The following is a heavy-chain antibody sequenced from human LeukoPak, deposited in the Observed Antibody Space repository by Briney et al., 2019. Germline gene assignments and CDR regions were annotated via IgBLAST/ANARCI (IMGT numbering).Heavy chain of an antibody. CDR3: ARAFGGSGGYYSVAWDY. CDR2: INTNSGAT. V-gene: IGHV1-2*02. J-gene: IGHJ4*02. Sequence: PGRSLRLSCAASIFTFSSSVMHWVRQAPGQGLEWMGWINTNSGATNYAQKFHARVTMTRDTSISTAYMELNNLRSDDTAVYYCARAFGGSGGYYSVAWDYWGQGTLVTVSS. D-gene: IGHD3-10*01. CDR1: IFTFSSSV.